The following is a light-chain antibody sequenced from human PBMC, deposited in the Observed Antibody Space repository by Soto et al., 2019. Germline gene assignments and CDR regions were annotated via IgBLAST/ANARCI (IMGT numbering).Light chain of an antibody. V-gene: IGLV1-44*01. Sequence: QSVLTQPPSASGTPGQRVTISCSGSSSNIGSNTVNWYQQLPGTAPKLLIYSNNQRPSGVPGRFSGSKSGTSASLAISGLQSEYEADYYCAAWDDSLNGWVFGGGTKLTVL. CDR2: SNN. J-gene: IGLJ3*02. CDR1: SSNIGSNT. CDR3: AAWDDSLNGWV.